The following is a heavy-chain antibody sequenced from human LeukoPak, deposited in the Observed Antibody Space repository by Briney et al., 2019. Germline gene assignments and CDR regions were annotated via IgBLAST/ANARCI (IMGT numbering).Heavy chain of an antibody. J-gene: IGHJ5*02. CDR1: GGSISSHH. CDR3: ARAQGYCSGVTCYSRWFDP. Sequence: SETLSLTCTVSGGSISSHHWNWIRQAPGTGLELVGYIYHSGSSNYNPSLKSRVTMSVDTSKNQFSLKLSSVTAADTAVYYCARAQGYCSGVTCYSRWFDPWGQGTLVTVSS. CDR2: IYHSGSS. D-gene: IGHD2-15*01. V-gene: IGHV4-59*11.